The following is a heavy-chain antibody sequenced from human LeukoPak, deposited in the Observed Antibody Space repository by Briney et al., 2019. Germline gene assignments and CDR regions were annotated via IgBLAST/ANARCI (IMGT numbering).Heavy chain of an antibody. CDR2: MSYTGRT. D-gene: IGHD3-10*01. CDR3: ARHKVVMDYGSGSLLDYLDY. V-gene: IGHV4-39*01. J-gene: IGHJ4*02. CDR1: GGSVSSGSYY. Sequence: PSETLSLTCAVSGGSVSSGSYYWGWIRQPPGRSLEWFGTMSYTGRTYYNPSLKSRITMSVDTSKNQFSLRLRSVTAADTAVYYCARHKVVMDYGSGSLLDYLDYWGQGTLVTVSS.